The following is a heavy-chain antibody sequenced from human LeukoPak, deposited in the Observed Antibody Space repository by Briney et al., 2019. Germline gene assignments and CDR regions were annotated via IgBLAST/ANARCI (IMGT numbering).Heavy chain of an antibody. J-gene: IGHJ4*02. CDR3: ASGSYYIDY. V-gene: IGHV3-30*02. Sequence: XLDWVAFIRYDGSNKYYADSVKGRFTISRDNSKNTLYLQMNSLRAEDTAVYYCASGSYYIDYWGQGTLVTVSS. D-gene: IGHD1-26*01. CDR2: IRYDGSNK.